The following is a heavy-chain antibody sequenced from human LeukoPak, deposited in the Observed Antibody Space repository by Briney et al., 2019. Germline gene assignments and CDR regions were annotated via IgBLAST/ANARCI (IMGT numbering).Heavy chain of an antibody. J-gene: IGHJ5*02. CDR2: MNPNSGNT. CDR1: GYTFTSYD. D-gene: IGHD6-19*01. Sequence: ASVKVSCKASGYTFTSYDINWVRQATGQGLEWMGWMNPNSGNTGYVEKFQGRVNMTRDASISTAYMELSSLRSEDTAVYYCARGFTSGWYANWFDPWSQGTLVTVSS. CDR3: ARGFTSGWYANWFDP. V-gene: IGHV1-8*01.